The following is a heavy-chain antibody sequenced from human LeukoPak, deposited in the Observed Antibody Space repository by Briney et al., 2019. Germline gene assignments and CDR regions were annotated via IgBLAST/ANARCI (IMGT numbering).Heavy chain of an antibody. J-gene: IGHJ4*02. CDR3: ARFDTSGYYVDN. V-gene: IGHV4-59*01. Sequence: SETLSLTCTVSGGSISSYYWSWIRQPPGTGLEWMGYIYYSGGTNYNPSLKSRVAISVDTSKNQFSLMLNSVTAADTAVYYCARFDTSGYYVDNWGQGTLVTVSS. CDR2: IYYSGGT. D-gene: IGHD3-22*01. CDR1: GGSISSYY.